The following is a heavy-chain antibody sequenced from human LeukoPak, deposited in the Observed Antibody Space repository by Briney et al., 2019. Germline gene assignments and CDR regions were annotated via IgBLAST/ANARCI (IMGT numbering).Heavy chain of an antibody. CDR1: GGSISSYH. D-gene: IGHD2-21*02. J-gene: IGHJ4*02. CDR3: AKAESTVVTAMDY. Sequence: SETLSLTCTVSGGSISSYHWNWIRQPPGKGLEWIGYMYYSGSSNYNPSHKSRVTISVDTSKNQVSLKLRLETAADTAVYYCAKAESTVVTAMDYWGQGTLVTVSS. CDR2: MYYSGSS. V-gene: IGHV4-59*01.